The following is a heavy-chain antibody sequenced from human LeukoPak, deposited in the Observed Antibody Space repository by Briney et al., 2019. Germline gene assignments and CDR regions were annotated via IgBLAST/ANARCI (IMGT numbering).Heavy chain of an antibody. V-gene: IGHV4-34*01. CDR3: ARGQKQWLVGAFDI. CDR2: INHSGST. CDR1: GGSFSGYY. D-gene: IGHD6-19*01. Sequence: SETLSLTCAVYGGSFSGYYWSWIRQPPGKGLEWTGEINHSGSTNYNPSLKSRVTISVDTSKNQFSLKLSSVTAADTAVYYCARGQKQWLVGAFDIWGQGTMVTVSS. J-gene: IGHJ3*02.